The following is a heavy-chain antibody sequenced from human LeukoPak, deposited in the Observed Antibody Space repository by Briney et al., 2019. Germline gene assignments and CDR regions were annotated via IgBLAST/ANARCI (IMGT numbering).Heavy chain of an antibody. V-gene: IGHV1-2*02. D-gene: IGHD6-13*01. CDR2: INPNSGGT. Sequence: ASVKVSCKASGYTFTGYYMHWVRQAPGQGLEWMGWINPNSGGTNYAQKFQGRVTMTRDTSISTAYMELSRLRSDDTAVYYCAKDGVRWAAAGNGGLFDYWGQGTLVTVSS. J-gene: IGHJ4*02. CDR1: GYTFTGYY. CDR3: AKDGVRWAAAGNGGLFDY.